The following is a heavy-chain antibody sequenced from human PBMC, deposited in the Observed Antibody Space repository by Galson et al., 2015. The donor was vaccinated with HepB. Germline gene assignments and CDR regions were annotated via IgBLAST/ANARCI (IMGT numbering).Heavy chain of an antibody. CDR2: IMSNSGGT. CDR3: TRGPQPWDY. J-gene: IGHJ4*02. Sequence: SVKVSCKASGFTFSGEYYMHWVRQAPGQGLEWMGWIMSNSGGTTYAQKFQGRVTMTRDTSINTAYLELNSLTSDDSAVYYCTRGPQPWDYWGQGTLVTVS. V-gene: IGHV1-2*02. CDR1: GFTFSGEYY.